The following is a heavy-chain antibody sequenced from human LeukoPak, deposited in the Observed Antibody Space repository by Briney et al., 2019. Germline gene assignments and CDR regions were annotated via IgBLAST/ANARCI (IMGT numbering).Heavy chain of an antibody. D-gene: IGHD4-17*01. CDR1: GFTVSSNY. CDR3: ARLRRYGDFDVDV. Sequence: GGSLRLSCAASGFTVSSNYMSWVRQAPGKGLEWVSVIYSGGSTYYADSVKGRFTISRDNSKNTLYLQMNSLRAEDTAVYYCARLRRYGDFDVDVWGKGTTVTVSS. V-gene: IGHV3-66*04. CDR2: IYSGGST. J-gene: IGHJ6*04.